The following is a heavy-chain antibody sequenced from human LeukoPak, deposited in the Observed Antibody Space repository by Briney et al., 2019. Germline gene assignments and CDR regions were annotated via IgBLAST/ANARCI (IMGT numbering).Heavy chain of an antibody. J-gene: IGHJ4*02. D-gene: IGHD1-26*01. Sequence: TGRSLRLSYAASGFTFTNYWMSWVRQAPGKGLEWVANIKEDGSEKSYVDSVKGRFTISRDNAKNSLYLQMNSLRAEDTAVYYCARGGSYRFDYWGQGTLVTVSS. V-gene: IGHV3-7*01. CDR1: GFTFTNYW. CDR3: ARGGSYRFDY. CDR2: IKEDGSEK.